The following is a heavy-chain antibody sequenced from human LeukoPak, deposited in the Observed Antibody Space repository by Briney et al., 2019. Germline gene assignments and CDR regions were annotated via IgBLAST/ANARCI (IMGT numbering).Heavy chain of an antibody. D-gene: IGHD2-8*01. CDR2: IYHSGST. CDR1: GYSISSGYY. J-gene: IGHJ4*02. Sequence: SETLSLTCTVSGYSISSGYYWGWSRPPPGKGLEWIGNIYHSGSTYYNPSLKSRDTISVDTSKNQFSLKLSSVTAADTAVYYCARATMVYAIRGGYYFDYWGQGTLVTVSS. CDR3: ARATMVYAIRGGYYFDY. V-gene: IGHV4-38-2*02.